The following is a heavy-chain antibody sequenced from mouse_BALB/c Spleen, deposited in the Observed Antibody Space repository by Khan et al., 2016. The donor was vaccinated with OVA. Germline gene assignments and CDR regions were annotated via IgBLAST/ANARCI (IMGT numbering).Heavy chain of an antibody. CDR2: INPSNGGT. V-gene: IGHV1S81*02. D-gene: IGHD1-1*02. Sequence: QVQLKESGAELVKPGASVRLSCKASGYTFTSYYLYWVKQRPGQGLEWIGDINPSNGGTNFNEKFKSKATLTVDKSSSTAYMQLSSLTSEDSAVYYCTRSGSGTFAYWGQGTLVTVSA. CDR1: GYTFTSYY. CDR3: TRSGSGTFAY. J-gene: IGHJ3*01.